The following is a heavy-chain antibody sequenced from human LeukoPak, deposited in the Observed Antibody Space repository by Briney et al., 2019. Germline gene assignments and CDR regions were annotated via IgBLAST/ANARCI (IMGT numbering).Heavy chain of an antibody. J-gene: IGHJ4*02. Sequence: PGGSLRLSCAASGFTFDDYGMTWVRQAPGKGLEWVSGINWNGGSTGYGDSVKGRFTISRDNAKNSLYLQMNSLRPEDTALYYCASCGGDWGVCDYWGQGTLVTVSS. CDR2: INWNGGST. CDR3: ASCGGDWGVCDY. V-gene: IGHV3-20*04. CDR1: GFTFDDYG. D-gene: IGHD2-21*02.